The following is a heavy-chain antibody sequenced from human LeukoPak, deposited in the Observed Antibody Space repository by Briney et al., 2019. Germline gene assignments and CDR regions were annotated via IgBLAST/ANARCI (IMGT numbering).Heavy chain of an antibody. D-gene: IGHD3-22*01. CDR1: GFTFSSYG. V-gene: IGHV3-30*03. CDR3: ARRDRNYYYYMDV. CDR2: ISYDGSNK. Sequence: GGSLRLSCAASGFTFSSYGMHWVRQAPGKGLEWVAIISYDGSNKYYADSVKGRFTISRDNSKNTLYLQMNSRRAEDTAVYYCARRDRNYYYYMDVWGKGTTVTVSS. J-gene: IGHJ6*03.